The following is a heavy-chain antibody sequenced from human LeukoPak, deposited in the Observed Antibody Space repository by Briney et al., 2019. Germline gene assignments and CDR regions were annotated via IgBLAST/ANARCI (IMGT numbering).Heavy chain of an antibody. V-gene: IGHV3-30*02. Sequence: PGGSLRLSCAASGFNFNTYGMHWVRQTPGRGLEWVAFIRYDGSSKYNTDSVKGRFTISRDNAKNSLYLQMNSLRAEDTAVYYCARGPHIVVVTAIDYWGQGTLVTVSS. D-gene: IGHD2-21*02. CDR2: IRYDGSSK. J-gene: IGHJ4*02. CDR1: GFNFNTYG. CDR3: ARGPHIVVVTAIDY.